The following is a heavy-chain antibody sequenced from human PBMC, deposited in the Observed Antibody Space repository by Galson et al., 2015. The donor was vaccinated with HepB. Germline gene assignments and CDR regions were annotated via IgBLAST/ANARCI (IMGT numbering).Heavy chain of an antibody. CDR3: ARGGFIGSGGSYRFDY. CDR1: GFTFSNYW. Sequence: SLRLSCAASGFTFSNYWMSWVRQAPGKGLEWVSVIYSGGSTYYADSVKGRFTISRDNSKNTLYLQMNSLRAEDTAVYYCARGGFIGSGGSYRFDYWGQGTLVTVSS. CDR2: IYSGGST. J-gene: IGHJ4*02. D-gene: IGHD2-15*01. V-gene: IGHV3-66*02.